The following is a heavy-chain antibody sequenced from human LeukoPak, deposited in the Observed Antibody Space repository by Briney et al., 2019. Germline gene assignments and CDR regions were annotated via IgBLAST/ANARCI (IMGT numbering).Heavy chain of an antibody. CDR2: INPNSGGT. Sequence: ASVKVSCKASGYTFTGYYMHWVRQAPGQGLEWMGWINPNSGGTNYAQKFQGRVTMTRDTSISTAYMELSRLRSDDMAVYYCAREYGDYVFGFDYWGQGTLVTVSS. V-gene: IGHV1-2*02. CDR3: AREYGDYVFGFDY. D-gene: IGHD4-17*01. J-gene: IGHJ4*02. CDR1: GYTFTGYY.